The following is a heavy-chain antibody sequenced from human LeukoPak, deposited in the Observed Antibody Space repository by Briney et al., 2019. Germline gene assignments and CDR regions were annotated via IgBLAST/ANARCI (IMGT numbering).Heavy chain of an antibody. Sequence: GGSLRLSCAASGFTFSNAWMSWVRQAPGKGLEWVGRIKSKTDGGTTDYAAPVKGRFTISRDDSKNTLYLQMNSLKTEDTAVYYCITEHPILWELPPPGDYWGQGTLVTVSS. CDR1: GFTFSNAW. J-gene: IGHJ4*02. D-gene: IGHD1-26*01. V-gene: IGHV3-15*01. CDR2: IKSKTDGGTT. CDR3: ITEHPILWELPPPGDY.